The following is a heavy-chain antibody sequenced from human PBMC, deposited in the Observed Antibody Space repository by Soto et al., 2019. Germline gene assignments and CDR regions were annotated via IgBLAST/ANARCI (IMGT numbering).Heavy chain of an antibody. D-gene: IGHD2-2*01. CDR2: IYSSGNT. CDR3: ARVNAFRVSTNSHCYSAMDV. Sequence: SDTLSLTCAVYGGSIISGDYYWSCIRQAPGKGRNWIGYIYSSGNTSYNPSLRSRVTISIDTPKNQFSLRLTSVTAADTAFYYCARVNAFRVSTNSHCYSAMDVWGQGTTVTVSS. V-gene: IGHV4-30-4*02. J-gene: IGHJ6*02. CDR1: GGSIISGDYY.